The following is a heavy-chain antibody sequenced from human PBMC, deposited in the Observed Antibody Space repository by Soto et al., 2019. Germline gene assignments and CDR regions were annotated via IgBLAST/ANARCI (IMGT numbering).Heavy chain of an antibody. Sequence: SETLSLTCTVSGGSISSGGYYWSWIRQHPGKGLEWIGYIYYSGSTYYNPSLKSRVTISVDTSKNQFSLKLSSVTAADTAVYYCARVFSGYDPSTPHDYGDYYYYGMDVWGQGTTVTVSS. D-gene: IGHD5-12*01. CDR3: ARVFSGYDPSTPHDYGDYYYYGMDV. J-gene: IGHJ6*02. V-gene: IGHV4-31*03. CDR2: IYYSGST. CDR1: GGSISSGGYY.